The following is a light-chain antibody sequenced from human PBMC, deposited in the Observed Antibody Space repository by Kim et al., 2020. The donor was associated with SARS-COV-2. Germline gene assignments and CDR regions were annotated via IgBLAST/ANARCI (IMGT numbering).Light chain of an antibody. CDR3: QQYGTTPRT. CDR1: QNVQSRY. V-gene: IGKV3-20*01. CDR2: GAS. Sequence: EMVLTQSPGTLSLSPGERATLFCRASQNVQSRYLAWYQQRPGQVPRLLIYGASDRATGVPDRFSGSGSGTQFTLTISRLEPEDSAVYYCQQYGTTPRTSGQGTKVDIK. J-gene: IGKJ1*01.